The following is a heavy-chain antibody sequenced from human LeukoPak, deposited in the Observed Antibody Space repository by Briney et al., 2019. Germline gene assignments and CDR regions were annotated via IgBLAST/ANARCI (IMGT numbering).Heavy chain of an antibody. V-gene: IGHV3-15*01. CDR2: IKSKTDGGTT. Sequence: PGGSLRLSCAASGFTFSNAWMSWVRQAPGKGLEWVGRIKSKTDGGTTDYAAPVKGRFTISRDDSKNTLYLQMNSLKTEDTAVYYCTASRIMITFGGVIGDDYWGQGTLVTVSS. CDR3: TASRIMITFGGVIGDDY. D-gene: IGHD3-16*02. J-gene: IGHJ4*02. CDR1: GFTFSNAW.